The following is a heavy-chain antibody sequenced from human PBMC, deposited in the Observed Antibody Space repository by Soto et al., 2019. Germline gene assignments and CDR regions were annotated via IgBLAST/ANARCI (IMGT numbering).Heavy chain of an antibody. V-gene: IGHV3-72*01. J-gene: IGHJ3*02. Sequence: PGGPLRLSCAASGFTFSDHYMHWVRQAPGKGLEWVGRSRNRPKKYTTEYAASVKGRFTVSRDDSKNSLYLQMNSLTTEDTALYYCARISAAVSNAFDIWGRGTMVTVSS. CDR1: GFTFSDHY. CDR3: ARISAAVSNAFDI. D-gene: IGHD6-13*01. CDR2: SRNRPKKYTT.